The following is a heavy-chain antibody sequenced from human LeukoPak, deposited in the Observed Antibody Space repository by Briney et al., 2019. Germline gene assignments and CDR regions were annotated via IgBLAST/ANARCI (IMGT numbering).Heavy chain of an antibody. D-gene: IGHD2-2*01. J-gene: IGHJ4*02. Sequence: PGRSLRLSCAASGFTFSSYGMHWVRQAPGKGLEWVAVISYDGSNKYYADPVKGRFTISRDNSKNTLYLQMNSLRAEDTAVYYCAKVERIVVVPAAIDYWGQGTLVTVSS. CDR3: AKVERIVVVPAAIDY. CDR2: ISYDGSNK. V-gene: IGHV3-30*18. CDR1: GFTFSSYG.